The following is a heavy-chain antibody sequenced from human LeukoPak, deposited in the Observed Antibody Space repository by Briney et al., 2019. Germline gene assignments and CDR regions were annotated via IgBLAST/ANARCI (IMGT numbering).Heavy chain of an antibody. V-gene: IGHV4-59*01. D-gene: IGHD3-22*01. J-gene: IGHJ4*02. CDR2: IYYSGST. CDR1: GVSISSYY. CDR3: ASYDSSGYFAY. Sequence: SETLSLTCTVSGVSISSYYWSWIRQPPGKGLEWIGYIYYSGSTKYNPALKRRVTISVDTSKNQFSLKLSYVTAADTAVYYCASYDSSGYFAYWGQGTLVTVSS.